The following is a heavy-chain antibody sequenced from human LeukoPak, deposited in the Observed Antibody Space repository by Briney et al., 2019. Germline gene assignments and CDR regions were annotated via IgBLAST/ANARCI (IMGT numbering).Heavy chain of an antibody. D-gene: IGHD2-21*01. CDR3: VRDVARRIGMDV. Sequence: GSLRLSCLASGFSFNSYTMNWVREAPGKGLEWVSTISPVSSYTWYAESVKGRFTISRDNPKNSLYLQMDSLRAEDTAVYYCVRDVARRIGMDVWGQGNTVTVS. J-gene: IGHJ6*02. CDR1: GFSFNSYT. CDR2: ISPVSSYT. V-gene: IGHV3-21*01.